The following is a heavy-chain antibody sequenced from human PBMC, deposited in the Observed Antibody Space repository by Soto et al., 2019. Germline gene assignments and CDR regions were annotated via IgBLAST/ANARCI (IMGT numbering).Heavy chain of an antibody. D-gene: IGHD3-22*01. CDR2: IYYSGST. J-gene: IGHJ6*02. CDR3: ARAGXGSGYYYYYYGMDV. Sequence: SETLSLTCTVSGGPISSYYWSWIRQPPGKGLEWIGYIYYSGSTNYNPSLKSRVTISVDTSKNQFSLKLSSVTAADTAVYYCARAGXGSGYYYYYYGMDVWGQGTTVTVSS. CDR1: GGPISSYY. V-gene: IGHV4-59*01.